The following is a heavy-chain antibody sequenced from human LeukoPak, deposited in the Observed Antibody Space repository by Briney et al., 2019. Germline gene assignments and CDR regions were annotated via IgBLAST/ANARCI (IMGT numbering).Heavy chain of an antibody. Sequence: SETLSLTCTVSSGSISISTFYWGWIRQPPGKGLEWIGSIYYTGSAYYNPALRSRVFISVDTSTNQFSLRLNSVTAADTAVYYCARLSPGGVRLGLDDYWGPGILVSVSS. CDR3: ARLSPGGVRLGLDDY. V-gene: IGHV4-39*01. CDR1: SGSISISTFY. CDR2: IYYTGSA. J-gene: IGHJ4*02. D-gene: IGHD3-10*01.